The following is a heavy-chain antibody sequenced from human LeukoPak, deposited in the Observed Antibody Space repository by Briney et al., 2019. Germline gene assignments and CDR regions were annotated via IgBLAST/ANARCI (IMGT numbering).Heavy chain of an antibody. J-gene: IGHJ4*02. D-gene: IGHD3-22*01. CDR3: ARGAPSYYDSSGYYYIGY. Sequence: PGGPLRLSCAASGFTFSSYSMNWVRQAPGKGLEWVSYISSSGTTIYYADSVKGRFTISRDNAKNSLYLQMNSLRAEDTAVYYCARGAPSYYDSSGYYYIGYWGQGTLVTVSS. CDR2: ISSSGTTI. CDR1: GFTFSSYS. V-gene: IGHV3-48*01.